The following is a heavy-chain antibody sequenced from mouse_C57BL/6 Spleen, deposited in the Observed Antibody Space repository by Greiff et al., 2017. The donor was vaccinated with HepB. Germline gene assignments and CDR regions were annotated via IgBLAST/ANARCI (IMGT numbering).Heavy chain of an antibody. D-gene: IGHD2-2*01. CDR2: ISSGGSYT. V-gene: IGHV5-6*01. Sequence: EVKLMESGGDLVKPGGSLKLSCAASGFTFSSYGMSWVRQTPDKRLEWVATISSGGSYTYYPDSVKGRFTISRDNAKNTLYLQMSSLKSEDTAMYYCARHVVTNYFDYWGQGTTLTVSS. CDR1: GFTFSSYG. CDR3: ARHVVTNYFDY. J-gene: IGHJ2*01.